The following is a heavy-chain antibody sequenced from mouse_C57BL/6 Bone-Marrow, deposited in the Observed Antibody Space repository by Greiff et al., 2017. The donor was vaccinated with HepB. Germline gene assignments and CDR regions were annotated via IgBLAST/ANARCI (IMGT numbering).Heavy chain of an antibody. J-gene: IGHJ1*03. CDR1: GYTFTNYW. D-gene: IGHD1-1*01. V-gene: IGHV1-63*01. CDR3: ARKKGDYYGSIHFDV. CDR2: IYPGGGYT. Sequence: VQLQESGAELVRPGASVKMSCKASGYTFTNYWIGWAKQRPGHGLEWIGDIYPGGGYTNYNEKFKGKATLTADKSSSTAYMQFSSLTSEDSAIYYCARKKGDYYGSIHFDVWGTGTTVTVSS.